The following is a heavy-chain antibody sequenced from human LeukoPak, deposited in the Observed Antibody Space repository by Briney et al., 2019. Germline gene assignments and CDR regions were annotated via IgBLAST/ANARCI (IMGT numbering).Heavy chain of an antibody. V-gene: IGHV4-59*12. Sequence: SETLSLTCTVSGGSIGSYYWSWIRQPPGKGLEWIGYIYYSGSTNYNPSLKSRVTISVDTSKNQFSLKLSSVTAADTAVYYCARGRLELTIFGVVISGWFDPWGQGTLVTVSS. D-gene: IGHD3-3*01. CDR3: ARGRLELTIFGVVISGWFDP. CDR2: IYYSGST. CDR1: GGSIGSYY. J-gene: IGHJ5*02.